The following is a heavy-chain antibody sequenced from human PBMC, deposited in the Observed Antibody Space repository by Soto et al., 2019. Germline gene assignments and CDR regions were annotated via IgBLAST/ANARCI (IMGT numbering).Heavy chain of an antibody. CDR1: GFTFDDYA. V-gene: IGHV3-9*01. Sequence: PGGSLRLSCAASGFTFDDYAMHWVRQVLGKGLEWVSSTSWNSGNIGYADSVKGRFTTSRDNAKNSLYLQMNSLRPEDTALYYCVRSKGGYSYGTPFDYWGQGTLVTVSS. CDR3: VRSKGGYSYGTPFDY. D-gene: IGHD5-18*01. J-gene: IGHJ4*02. CDR2: TSWNSGNI.